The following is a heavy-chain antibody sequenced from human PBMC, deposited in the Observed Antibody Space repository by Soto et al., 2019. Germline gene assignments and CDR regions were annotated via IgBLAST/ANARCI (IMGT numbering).Heavy chain of an antibody. J-gene: IGHJ4*02. CDR3: ARQLSHICDS. CDR2: IKPGTSDI. CDR1: GYKFGGAW. V-gene: IGHV5-51*01. Sequence: GESLKISCKGVGYKFGGAWIGWVRQMPGKGLEWMGIIKPGTSDIRYSPSCRGHVTISADEAVSTAYLQWSSLKASDTAMYYCARQLSHICDSWGQGTLVTVSS. D-gene: IGHD3-3*02.